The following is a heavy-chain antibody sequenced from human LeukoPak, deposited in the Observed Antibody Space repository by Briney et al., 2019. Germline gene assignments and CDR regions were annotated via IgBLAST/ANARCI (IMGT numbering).Heavy chain of an antibody. CDR3: ARQDGYSYGPPDY. J-gene: IGHJ4*02. D-gene: IGHD5-18*01. CDR1: GYTFTSYG. Sequence: ASVKVSCKASGYTFTSYGISWVRQAPGQGHEWMGIINPSGGSTSYAQKFQGRVTMTRDTSTSTVYMELSSLRSEDTAVYYCARQDGYSYGPPDYWGQGTLVTVSS. V-gene: IGHV1-46*01. CDR2: INPSGGST.